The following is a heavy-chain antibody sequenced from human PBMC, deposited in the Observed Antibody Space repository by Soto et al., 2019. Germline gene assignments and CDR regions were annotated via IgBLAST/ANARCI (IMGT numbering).Heavy chain of an antibody. CDR1: GFTVSSNY. Sequence: HPGGSLRLSCAASGFTVSSNYMSWVRQAPGKGLEWVSVIYSGGSTYYADSVKGRFTISRDNSENTLYLQMNSLRAEDTAVYYCARAPASYCGGDCFSTDYWGKGTXVTVSS. J-gene: IGHJ4*02. D-gene: IGHD2-21*02. CDR2: IYSGGST. CDR3: ARAPASYCGGDCFSTDY. V-gene: IGHV3-66*01.